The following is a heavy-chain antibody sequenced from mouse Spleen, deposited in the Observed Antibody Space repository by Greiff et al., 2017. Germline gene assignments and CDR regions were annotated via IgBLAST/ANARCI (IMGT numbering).Heavy chain of an antibody. CDR3: ARSDYYGSQSGYFDV. CDR1: GYTFTDYN. V-gene: IGHV1-18*01. J-gene: IGHJ1*01. CDR2: INPNNGGT. Sequence: EVQRVESGPELVKPGASVKIPCRASGYTFTDYNMDWVKQSHGKSLEWIGDINPNNGGTMYNQKFKGKATLTVDKSSSTAYMELRSLTSEDTAVYYCARSDYYGSQSGYFDVWGAGTTVTVSS. D-gene: IGHD1-1*01.